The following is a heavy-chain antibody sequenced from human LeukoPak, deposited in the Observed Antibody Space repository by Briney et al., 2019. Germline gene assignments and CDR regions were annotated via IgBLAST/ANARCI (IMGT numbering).Heavy chain of an antibody. V-gene: IGHV4-59*08. J-gene: IGHJ4*02. CDR3: ARLTYGGNYFDY. Sequence: SETLSLTCTVSGGSISSYYWSRIRQPPGKGLEWIGYIYYSGSTNYNPSLKSRVTISVDTSKNQFSLKLSSVTAADTAVYYCARLTYGGNYFDYWGQGTLVTVSS. D-gene: IGHD2-15*01. CDR2: IYYSGST. CDR1: GGSISSYY.